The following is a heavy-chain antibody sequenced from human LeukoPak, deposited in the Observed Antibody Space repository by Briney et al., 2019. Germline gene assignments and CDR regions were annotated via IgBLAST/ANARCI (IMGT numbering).Heavy chain of an antibody. CDR3: SKSSGNYYYYYGMDV. CDR2: ISGSGGST. Sequence: PGGSLRLSCTASGFIFASYAMGWVRRPPGKGLEWISAISGSGGSTFYADSVKGRFTISRDNSKNILYLQMNSLRVEDTAVFYCSKSSGNYYYYYGMDVWGQGTTVTVSS. CDR1: GFIFASYA. J-gene: IGHJ6*02. D-gene: IGHD1-26*01. V-gene: IGHV3-23*01.